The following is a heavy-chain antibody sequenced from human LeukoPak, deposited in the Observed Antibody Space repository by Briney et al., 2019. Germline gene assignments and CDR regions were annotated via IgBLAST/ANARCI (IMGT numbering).Heavy chain of an antibody. J-gene: IGHJ4*02. V-gene: IGHV3-7*04. CDR3: ARGIDEWLYLNY. CDR1: GFPFAHFW. D-gene: IGHD3-3*01. CDR2: MNRDGSEV. Sequence: GGSLRLSCAAPGFPFAHFWMTWVRQAPGKGPEFVATMNRDGSEVAYGNSVRGRFTISRDNAKNSLYLQMYSLRAEDTAVYYCARGIDEWLYLNYWGQGALVTVSS.